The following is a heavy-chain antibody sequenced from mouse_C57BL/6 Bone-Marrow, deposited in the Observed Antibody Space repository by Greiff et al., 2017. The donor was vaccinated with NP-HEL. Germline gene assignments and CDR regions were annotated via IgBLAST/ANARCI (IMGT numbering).Heavy chain of an antibody. D-gene: IGHD2-5*01. CDR1: GFTFSDYY. V-gene: IGHV5-12*01. CDR3: ARRGYYSNFWFAY. Sequence: EVHLVESGGGLVQPGGSLKLSCAASGFTFSDYYMYWVRQTPEKRLEWVAYISNGGGSTYYPDTVKGRFTISRDNAKNTLYLQMSRLKSEDTAMYYCARRGYYSNFWFAYWGQGTLVTVSA. CDR2: ISNGGGST. J-gene: IGHJ3*01.